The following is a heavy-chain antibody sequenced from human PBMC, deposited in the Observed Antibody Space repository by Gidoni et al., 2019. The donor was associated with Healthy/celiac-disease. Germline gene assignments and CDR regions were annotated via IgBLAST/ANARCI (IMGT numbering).Heavy chain of an antibody. Sequence: VQLLESGGGLVQPGGSLILSCAASGFTFSSYAMSWVRQAPGKGLEWVSAISGSGGSTYYADSVKGRFTISRDNSKNTLYLQMNSLRAEDTAVYYCAKGLGMTTVVMLDYWGQGTLVTVSS. CDR2: ISGSGGST. V-gene: IGHV3-23*01. CDR3: AKGLGMTTVVMLDY. D-gene: IGHD4-17*01. CDR1: GFTFSSYA. J-gene: IGHJ4*02.